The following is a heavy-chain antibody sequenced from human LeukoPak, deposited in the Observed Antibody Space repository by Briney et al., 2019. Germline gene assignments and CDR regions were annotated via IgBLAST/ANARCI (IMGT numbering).Heavy chain of an antibody. Sequence: SVKVSCKASGGTFSSYAISWVRQAPGQGLEWMGRIIPILGIANYAQKFQGRVTITADKSASTAYMELSSLRSEDTAVYYCAREYEGDGYHLGFDPWGQGTLVTVSS. V-gene: IGHV1-69*04. CDR1: GGTFSSYA. CDR2: IIPILGIA. CDR3: AREYEGDGYHLGFDP. J-gene: IGHJ5*02. D-gene: IGHD5-24*01.